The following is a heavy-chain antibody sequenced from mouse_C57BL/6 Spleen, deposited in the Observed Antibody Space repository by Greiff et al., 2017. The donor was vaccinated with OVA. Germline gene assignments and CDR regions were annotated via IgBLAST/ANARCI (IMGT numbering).Heavy chain of an antibody. J-gene: IGHJ2*01. V-gene: IGHV5-4*01. CDR2: ISDGGSYT. D-gene: IGHD2-4*01. Sequence: EVMLVESGGGLVKPGGSLKLSCAASGFTFSSYAMSWVRQTPEKRLEWVATISDGGSYTYYPDNVKGRFTISRDNAKNNLYLQMSHLKSEDTAMYYCARDRGPYDYGYFDYWGQGTTLTVSS. CDR1: GFTFSSYA. CDR3: ARDRGPYDYGYFDY.